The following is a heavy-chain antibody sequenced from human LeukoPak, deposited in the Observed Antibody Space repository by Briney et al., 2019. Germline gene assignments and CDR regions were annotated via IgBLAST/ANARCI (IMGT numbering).Heavy chain of an antibody. J-gene: IGHJ4*02. CDR2: IKGDGSEI. CDR3: AGGNWGPRDF. Sequence: GGSLRLSCAASGFSFRNYWMSWLRQVPGKGLEWVANIKGDGSEIHYVDSAKGRFTISRNDAQNSLFLQMNNRRDEATAVYYCAGGNWGPRDFWGQGTLLPVSS. V-gene: IGHV3-7*01. D-gene: IGHD7-27*01. CDR1: GFSFRNYW.